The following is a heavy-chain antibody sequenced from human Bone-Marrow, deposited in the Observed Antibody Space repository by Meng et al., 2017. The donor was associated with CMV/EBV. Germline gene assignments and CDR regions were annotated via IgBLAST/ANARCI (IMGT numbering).Heavy chain of an antibody. CDR2: ISSRGNTI. J-gene: IGHJ3*02. CDR1: GFTFDDNG. Sequence: GESLKISCAASGFTFDDNGMNWVRQAPGKGLEWVSYISSRGNTIYYTDSVKGRFTISRDNTKNSLYLQMNNLRAEDTAVYYCARENWFGELSPDAFDIWGQGTMVNVSS. D-gene: IGHD3-10*01. CDR3: ARENWFGELSPDAFDI. V-gene: IGHV3-48*04.